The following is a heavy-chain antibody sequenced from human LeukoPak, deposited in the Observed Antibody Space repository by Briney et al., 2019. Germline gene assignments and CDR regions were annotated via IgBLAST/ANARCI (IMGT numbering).Heavy chain of an antibody. CDR1: GGSISSYY. D-gene: IGHD3-22*01. Sequence: SETLSLTCTVSGGSISSYYWSWIRQPAGKGLEWIGRIYTSGSTNYNPSLKSRVTMSVDTSKNQFSLKLSSVTAADTAVYYCAREAYYYDNSGQNTLGYWGQGTLVTVSS. J-gene: IGHJ4*02. CDR3: AREAYYYDNSGQNTLGY. CDR2: IYTSGST. V-gene: IGHV4-4*07.